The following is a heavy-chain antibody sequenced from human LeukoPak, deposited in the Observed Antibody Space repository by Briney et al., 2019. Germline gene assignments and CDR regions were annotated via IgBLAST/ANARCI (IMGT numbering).Heavy chain of an antibody. D-gene: IGHD6-19*01. CDR2: IYYSGST. V-gene: IGHV4-38-2*02. J-gene: IGHJ3*02. CDR1: GYSISSGYY. CDR3: ARDTSIAVAGAFDI. Sequence: PSETLSLTCTVSGYSISSGYYWGWIRQPPGKGLEWIGSIYYSGSTYYNPSLKSRVTISVDTSKNQFSLKLSSVTAADTAVYYCARDTSIAVAGAFDIWGQGTMVTVSS.